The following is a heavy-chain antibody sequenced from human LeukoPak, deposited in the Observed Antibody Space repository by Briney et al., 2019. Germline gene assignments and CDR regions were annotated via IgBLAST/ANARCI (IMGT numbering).Heavy chain of an antibody. J-gene: IGHJ4*02. Sequence: PSETLSLTCTVSGGSISSSSYYWGWIRQPPGKGLEWIGSIYHSGSTFYNPSLKSRVTMSVDTSKNQFSLKLSSVTAADTAVYYCARNANRGSTFDYWGQGTLVTVSS. CDR3: ARNANRGSTFDY. V-gene: IGHV4-39*07. CDR2: IYHSGST. CDR1: GGSISSSSYY. D-gene: IGHD1-26*01.